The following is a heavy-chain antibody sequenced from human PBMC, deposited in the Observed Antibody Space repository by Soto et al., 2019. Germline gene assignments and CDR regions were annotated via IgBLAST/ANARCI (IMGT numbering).Heavy chain of an antibody. CDR2: IDWDDDR. Sequence: GSGPTLVNPTQTLTLTCTFSGFSLSTTGMRVSWIRQPPGKALEWLARIDWDDDRFYSTSLKTRLTISKDTSKNQVVLTVTDMDPGDTATYYCARTAGYYRGRHFDYWGQGALVTVSS. J-gene: IGHJ4*02. D-gene: IGHD3-10*01. CDR3: ARTAGYYRGRHFDY. CDR1: GFSLSTTGMR. V-gene: IGHV2-70*04.